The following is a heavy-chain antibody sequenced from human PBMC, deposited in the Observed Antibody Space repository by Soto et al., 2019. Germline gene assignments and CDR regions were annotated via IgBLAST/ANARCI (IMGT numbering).Heavy chain of an antibody. CDR3: ARQGYSNGEDYYYYGMDV. D-gene: IGHD4-4*01. V-gene: IGHV5-10-1*01. CDR2: IDPSDSYT. Sequence: PGESLKISCKGSGYSFTSYWISWVRQIPGKGLEWMGRIDPSDSYTNYSPSFQGHVTISADKSISTAYLQWSSLKASDTAMYYCARQGYSNGEDYYYYGMDVWGQGTTVTVSS. J-gene: IGHJ6*02. CDR1: GYSFTSYW.